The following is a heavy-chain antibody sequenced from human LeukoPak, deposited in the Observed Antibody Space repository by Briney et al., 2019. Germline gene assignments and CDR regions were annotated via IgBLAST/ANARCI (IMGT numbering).Heavy chain of an antibody. CDR3: ARKWNDFWSGYPEYYFDY. CDR1: GYTFTSYY. CDR2: INPSGGST. V-gene: IGHV1-46*01. J-gene: IGHJ4*02. Sequence: ASVKVSCKASGYTFTSYYMHWVRQAPGQGLEWMGIINPSGGSTSYAQKFQGRVTMTRDTSTSTVYMELSRLRSDDTAVYYCARKWNDFWSGYPEYYFDYWGQGTLVTVSS. D-gene: IGHD3-3*01.